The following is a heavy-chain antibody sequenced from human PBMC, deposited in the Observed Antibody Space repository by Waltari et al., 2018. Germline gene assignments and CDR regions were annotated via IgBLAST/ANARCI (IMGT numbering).Heavy chain of an antibody. D-gene: IGHD3-10*01. CDR3: ARVPRWGVRGWKASRGAFDI. Sequence: SLKSRITISVDTSKNQFSLKLSSVTAADTAVYYCARVPRWGVRGWKASRGAFDIWGQGTMVTVSS. J-gene: IGHJ3*02. V-gene: IGHV4-34*01.